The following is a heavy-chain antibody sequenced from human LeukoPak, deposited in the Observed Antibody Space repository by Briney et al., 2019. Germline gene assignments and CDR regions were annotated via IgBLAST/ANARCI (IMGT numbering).Heavy chain of an antibody. CDR1: GYTFTSYD. V-gene: IGHV1-8*01. D-gene: IGHD3-10*01. CDR3: ATGITMVRGVTPFY. Sequence: ASVKVSCKASGYTFTSYDINWVRQATGQGLEWMGWMNPNSGDTGYAQKFQGRVTMTRNTSISTAYMELSSLRSEDTAVYYCATGITMVRGVTPFYWGQGTLVTVSS. J-gene: IGHJ4*02. CDR2: MNPNSGDT.